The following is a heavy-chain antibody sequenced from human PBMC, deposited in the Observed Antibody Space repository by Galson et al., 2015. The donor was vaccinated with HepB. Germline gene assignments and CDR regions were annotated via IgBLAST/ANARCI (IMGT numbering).Heavy chain of an antibody. CDR3: ARVADADYGDHSHFDY. CDR2: ISSSSLYT. J-gene: IGHJ4*02. D-gene: IGHD4-17*01. Sequence: SLRLSCAVSGFTFSDYYMSWIRQAPGKGLEWISYISSSSLYTNYADSVKGRFTIFRDNAKNSLYLQISSARAEDTALYYCARVADADYGDHSHFDYWGQGTLVTVSS. CDR1: GFTFSDYY. V-gene: IGHV3-11*06.